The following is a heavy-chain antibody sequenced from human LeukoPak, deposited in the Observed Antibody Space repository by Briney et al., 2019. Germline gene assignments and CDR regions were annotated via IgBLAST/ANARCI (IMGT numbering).Heavy chain of an antibody. Sequence: GRSLRLSCAASGFIFSSYGMHWVRQVPGKGLEWVAVIWYDGSNKYYADSVKGRFTISRDNSKNTLYLQMNSLRAEDTAVYYCARDSRYYYMDVWGKGTTVTVSS. CDR2: IWYDGSNK. V-gene: IGHV3-33*01. J-gene: IGHJ6*03. CDR3: ARDSRYYYMDV. CDR1: GFIFSSYG.